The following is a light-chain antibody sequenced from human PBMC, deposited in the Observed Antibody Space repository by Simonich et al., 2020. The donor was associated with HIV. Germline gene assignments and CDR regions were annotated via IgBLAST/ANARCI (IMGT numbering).Light chain of an antibody. V-gene: IGKV4-1*01. CDR3: HQYYSTPYT. CDR1: QSVLYSKNY. Sequence: DFVMTQSPDSLAVSLGERATINCKSSQSVLYSKNYLAWYQQKPRQPPKLLIYWASTRESGVPDRFSGSGSGTDFTLTISSLQAEDVAVYFCHQYYSTPYTFGQGTKLEIK. J-gene: IGKJ2*01. CDR2: WAS.